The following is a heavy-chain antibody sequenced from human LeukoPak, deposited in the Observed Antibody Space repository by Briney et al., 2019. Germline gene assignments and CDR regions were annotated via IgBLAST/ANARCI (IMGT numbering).Heavy chain of an antibody. V-gene: IGHV3-48*01. Sequence: GGSLRLSCATSGFTFTIFGINWVRQAPGKGPEWVSYIDARSGITYYADSAQGRFTISRDNAKESVFLQMNGLRVDDTAVYYCAKGHYGDSLDAFDIWGQGTMVTVSS. CDR3: AKGHYGDSLDAFDI. CDR1: GFTFTIFG. D-gene: IGHD4-17*01. J-gene: IGHJ3*02. CDR2: IDARSGIT.